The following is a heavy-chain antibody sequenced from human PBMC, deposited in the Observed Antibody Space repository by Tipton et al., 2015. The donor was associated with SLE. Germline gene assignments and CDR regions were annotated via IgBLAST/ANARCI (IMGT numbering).Heavy chain of an antibody. D-gene: IGHD3-16*01. Sequence: TLSLTCAVYGGSFSGYYWSWIRQPPGKGLAWIGEINHSGSTNYNPSLKSRLTISVDTSKNQFSLKLSSVTAADTAIYYCARAIGANYFNFWGQGVLVTVSS. V-gene: IGHV4-34*01. J-gene: IGHJ4*02. CDR1: GGSFSGYY. CDR2: INHSGST. CDR3: ARAIGANYFNF.